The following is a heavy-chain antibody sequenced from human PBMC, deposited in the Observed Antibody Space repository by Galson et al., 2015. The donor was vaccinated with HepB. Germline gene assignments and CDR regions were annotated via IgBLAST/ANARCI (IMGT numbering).Heavy chain of an antibody. D-gene: IGHD3-3*01. Sequence: CAISGDSVSSNSAAWNWIRQSPSRGLEWLGRTYYRSKWYNDYAVSVKSRITIDPDTSKNQFSLQLNSVTPEDTAVYYCARVFAANRYYYMDVWGKGTTVTVSS. J-gene: IGHJ6*03. CDR3: ARVFAANRYYYMDV. CDR2: TYYRSKWYN. V-gene: IGHV6-1*01. CDR1: GDSVSSNSAA.